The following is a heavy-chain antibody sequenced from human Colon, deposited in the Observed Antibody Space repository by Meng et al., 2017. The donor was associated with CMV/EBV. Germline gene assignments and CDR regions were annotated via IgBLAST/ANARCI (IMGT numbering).Heavy chain of an antibody. CDR2: ISPNSDVT. CDR1: GFIFTTSG. D-gene: IGHD4-11*01. J-gene: IGHJ5*02. Sequence: VQLLQSGGGSVQPGGSLRLSCVASGFIFTTSGMTWVRPAPGKGLEWVSAISPNSDVTLYVDSVEGRFTVSRDNSKNTVYLQMNSLRAEDTAVYYCATLRIDYRLLKGWFDIWGQGTLVTVSS. V-gene: IGHV3-23*01. CDR3: ATLRIDYRLLKGWFDI.